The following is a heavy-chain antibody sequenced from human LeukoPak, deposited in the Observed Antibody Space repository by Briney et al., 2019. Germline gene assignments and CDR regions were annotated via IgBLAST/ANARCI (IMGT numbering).Heavy chain of an antibody. V-gene: IGHV3-30*18. CDR1: GFTFSSYG. CDR2: ISYDGSNK. J-gene: IGHJ3*02. Sequence: GGSLRLSCAASGFTFSSYGMHWVRQAPGKGLEWVAVISYDGSNKYYADSVKGRFTISRDNSKNTLYLQMNSLRAEDTAVYYCAKDLSYYYDSSGSNPTHDAFDIWGQGTMVTVSS. D-gene: IGHD3-22*01. CDR3: AKDLSYYYDSSGSNPTHDAFDI.